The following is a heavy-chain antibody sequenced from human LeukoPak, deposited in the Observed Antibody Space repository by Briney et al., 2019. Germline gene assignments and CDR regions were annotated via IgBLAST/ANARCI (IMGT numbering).Heavy chain of an antibody. CDR2: ISYSGST. CDR1: GGSISSSSYY. CDR3: ARHDIIAVAFSY. Sequence: SETLSPTCTVSGGSISSSSYYWGWIRQPPGKGLEWIGSISYSGSTYYNPSPKSRVTISVDTSKNQFSLNLSSVTAADTAVYYCARHDIIAVAFSYWGQGTLVTVSS. D-gene: IGHD6-19*01. J-gene: IGHJ4*02. V-gene: IGHV4-39*01.